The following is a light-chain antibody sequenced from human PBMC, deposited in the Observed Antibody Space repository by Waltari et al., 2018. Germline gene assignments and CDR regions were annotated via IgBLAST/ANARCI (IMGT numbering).Light chain of an antibody. V-gene: IGKV3-20*01. CDR2: GAS. J-gene: IGKJ1*01. CDR3: QHYVRLPAT. Sequence: SCRGSQSGSRALAWYQQKPGQAPMLLIYGASSRATGSPDKFSGSESGTDFSLTISRLESQDFAVYCCQHYVRLPATFGQGTKVESK. CDR1: QSGSRA.